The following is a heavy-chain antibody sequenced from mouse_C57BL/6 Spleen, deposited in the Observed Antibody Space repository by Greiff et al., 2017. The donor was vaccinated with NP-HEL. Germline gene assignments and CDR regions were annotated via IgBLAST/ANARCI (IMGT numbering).Heavy chain of an antibody. CDR1: GYTFTSYW. Sequence: QVQLQQPGAELVMPGASVKLSCKASGYTFTSYWMHWVKQRPGQGLEWIGEIDPSDSYTNYNQKFKGKSTLTVDKSSSTAYMQLSSLTSEDSAVYYCARNEGYYFDYWGQGTTLTVSS. V-gene: IGHV1-69*01. CDR3: ARNEGYYFDY. J-gene: IGHJ2*01. CDR2: IDPSDSYT.